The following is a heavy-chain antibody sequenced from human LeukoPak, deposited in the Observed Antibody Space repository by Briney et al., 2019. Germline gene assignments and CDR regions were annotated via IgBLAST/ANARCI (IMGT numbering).Heavy chain of an antibody. CDR3: ARGRSTVVTPNYYYYYCMDV. J-gene: IGHJ6*03. D-gene: IGHD4-23*01. V-gene: IGHV4-4*09. CDR1: GGSISSSH. CDR2: IHTSGGT. Sequence: PSETLSLTCTVSGGSISSSHWSWIRQPPGKGLVWIGNIHTSGGTNYSPSLKSRVTISVDTSRNQFSLKLSSVTAADTAVYYCARGRSTVVTPNYYYYYCMDVWGKGATVTVSS.